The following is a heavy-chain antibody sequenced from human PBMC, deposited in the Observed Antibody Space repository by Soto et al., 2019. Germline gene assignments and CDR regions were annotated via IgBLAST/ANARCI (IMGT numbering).Heavy chain of an antibody. Sequence: GGSLRLSCAASGFTFDDYAMHWVRQAPGKGLEWVSGISWNSGSIGYADSVKGRFTISRDNAKNSLYLQMNSLRAEDTALYYCAKDMADYYYDSSGYYPVFDYWGQGT. CDR2: ISWNSGSI. J-gene: IGHJ4*02. CDR3: AKDMADYYYDSSGYYPVFDY. CDR1: GFTFDDYA. D-gene: IGHD3-22*01. V-gene: IGHV3-9*01.